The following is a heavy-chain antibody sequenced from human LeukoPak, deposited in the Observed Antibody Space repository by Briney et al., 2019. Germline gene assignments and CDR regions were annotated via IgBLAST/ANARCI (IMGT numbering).Heavy chain of an antibody. CDR1: GFTFIVYA. J-gene: IGHJ4*02. CDR3: VKGTMGIAVTAGYDY. Sequence: PGGSLRLSCSASGFTFIVYAMHWVRQAPGKGLEYVSAINSDGGSTYYADSVKGRFTISRDNSKNTLYLQMSNLRAEDTAVYYCVKGTMGIAVTAGYDYWGQGTLVTVSS. V-gene: IGHV3-64D*06. CDR2: INSDGGST. D-gene: IGHD6-19*01.